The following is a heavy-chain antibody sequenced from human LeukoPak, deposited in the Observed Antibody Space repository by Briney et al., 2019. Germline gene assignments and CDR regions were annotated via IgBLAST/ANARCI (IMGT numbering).Heavy chain of an antibody. V-gene: IGHV3-48*01. D-gene: IGHD6-13*01. CDR1: GFTFSSYS. Sequence: GGSLRLSCAASGFTFSSYSMNWVRQAPGKGLEWVSYISSSSSTIYYADSVKGRFTISRDNAKNSLYLQMNSLRAEDTAVYYCARDQQEGSSWYITYYYYMDVWGKGTTVTVSS. CDR2: ISSSSSTI. CDR3: ARDQQEGSSWYITYYYYMDV. J-gene: IGHJ6*03.